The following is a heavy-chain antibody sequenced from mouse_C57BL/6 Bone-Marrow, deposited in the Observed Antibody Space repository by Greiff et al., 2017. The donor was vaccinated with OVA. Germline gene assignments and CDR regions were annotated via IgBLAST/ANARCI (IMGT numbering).Heavy chain of an antibody. V-gene: IGHV1-64*01. CDR1: GYTFTSYW. Sequence: QVQLQQPGAELVKPGASVKLSCKASGYTFTSYWMHWVKQRPGQGLEWIGMIHPNSGSTNYNEKFKSKATLTVDKSSSTAYMQLSSLTSEDSAVYYCARGEYYSSSYHFDYWGQGTTLTVSS. J-gene: IGHJ2*01. CDR2: IHPNSGST. CDR3: ARGEYYSSSYHFDY. D-gene: IGHD1-1*01.